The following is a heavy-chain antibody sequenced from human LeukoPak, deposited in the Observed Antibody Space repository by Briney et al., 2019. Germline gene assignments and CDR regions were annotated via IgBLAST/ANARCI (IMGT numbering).Heavy chain of an antibody. V-gene: IGHV1-46*01. J-gene: IGHJ5*02. D-gene: IGHD3-10*01. CDR3: ARSINLWFGELNWFDP. CDR2: INPSGGST. CDR1: GYTFTSYY. Sequence: GASVKVSCKASGYTFTSYYMHWVRQAPGQGLEWMGIINPSGGSTSYAQKFQGRVTMTRDMSTSTVYMELSSLRSEDTAVYYCARSINLWFGELNWFDPWGQGTLVTVSS.